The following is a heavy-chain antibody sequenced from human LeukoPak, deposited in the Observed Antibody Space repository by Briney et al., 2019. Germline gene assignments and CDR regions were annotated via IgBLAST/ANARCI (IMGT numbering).Heavy chain of an antibody. CDR3: AKAEYCSSTTCYAFDV. Sequence: PGGSLRLSCAASGFTFSSYWMSWVRQAPGKGLEWVASISGRGDGTSYADSVKGRFTISRDNTKNTLYLQMNSLRAEDTAVYYCAKAEYCSSTTCYAFDVWGQGTMVTVSS. CDR2: ISGRGDGT. J-gene: IGHJ3*01. V-gene: IGHV3-23*01. CDR1: GFTFSSYW. D-gene: IGHD2-2*01.